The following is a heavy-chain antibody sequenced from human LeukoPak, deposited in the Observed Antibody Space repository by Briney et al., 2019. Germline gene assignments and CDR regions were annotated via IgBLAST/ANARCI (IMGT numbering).Heavy chain of an antibody. CDR1: IYSISSGYH. J-gene: IGHJ4*02. CDR2: IYYRRNT. D-gene: IGHD3-3*01. V-gene: IGHV4-38-2*02. CDR3: ARDRGYYTFDY. Sequence: SETLSLTCTVSIYSISSGYHWGWVRQSPGKGLEWIGCIYYRRNTYYNPSLKSRVTISLDTSKNQFSLKLTSVTAAETAIYYCARDRGYYTFDYWGQGTLVTVSS.